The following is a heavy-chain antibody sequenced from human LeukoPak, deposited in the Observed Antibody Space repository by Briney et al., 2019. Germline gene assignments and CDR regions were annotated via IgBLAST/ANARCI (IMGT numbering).Heavy chain of an antibody. Sequence: PGGSLRLSCAASGFTFSRDWMNWVRQAPGKGLEWVANIKEDGSEKNYVDSVEGRFTISRDNAKNSMYLQMNTLRAEDTAVYYCARWPDSGTHGMDVWGQGTTVTVS. CDR3: ARWPDSGTHGMDV. CDR1: GFTFSRDW. V-gene: IGHV3-7*05. J-gene: IGHJ6*02. CDR2: IKEDGSEK. D-gene: IGHD1-26*01.